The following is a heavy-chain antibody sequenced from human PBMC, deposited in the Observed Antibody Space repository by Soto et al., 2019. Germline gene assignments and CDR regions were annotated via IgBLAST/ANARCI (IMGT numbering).Heavy chain of an antibody. J-gene: IGHJ4*02. V-gene: IGHV3-7*01. D-gene: IGHD2-15*01. Sequence: EGSLRLSCAASGFTFSSYWMSWVRQAPGKGLEWVANIKQDGSEKYYVDSVKGRFTISRDNAKNPLYLQMNSLRAEDKAVYYCERVDIVVVVAATIDILDYLGQG. CDR3: ERVDIVVVVAATIDILDY. CDR1: GFTFSSYW. CDR2: IKQDGSEK.